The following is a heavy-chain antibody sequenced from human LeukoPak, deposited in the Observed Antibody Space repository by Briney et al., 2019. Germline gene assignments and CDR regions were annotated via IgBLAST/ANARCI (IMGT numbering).Heavy chain of an antibody. D-gene: IGHD6-13*01. V-gene: IGHV1-8*01. CDR1: GYTFTSYD. CDR2: MNPNSGNT. CDR3: ARGSSSLGDLNIVD. Sequence: ASVKVSCKASGYTFTSYDINWVRQATGQGLEWMGWMNPNSGNTGYAQKFQGRVTMTRNTSISTAYMELSSLRSEDTAVYYCARGSSSLGDLNIVDWGQGTLVPVSS. J-gene: IGHJ4*02.